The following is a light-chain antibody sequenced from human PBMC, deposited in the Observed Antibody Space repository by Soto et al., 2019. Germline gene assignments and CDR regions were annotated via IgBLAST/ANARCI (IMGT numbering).Light chain of an antibody. Sequence: EIVMPQSPATLSVSPGERATLSCRASQSFSSYLACYQQKPGQAPRLLIYDASNRAAGIPARFSGSGFGTDFTLTISSLEPEDAAVYYCQQRSNWPPITFGQGTRLDIK. CDR1: QSFSSY. CDR3: QQRSNWPPIT. CDR2: DAS. V-gene: IGKV3-11*01. J-gene: IGKJ5*01.